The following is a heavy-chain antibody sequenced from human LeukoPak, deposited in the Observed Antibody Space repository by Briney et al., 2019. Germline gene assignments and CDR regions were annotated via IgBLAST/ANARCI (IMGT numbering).Heavy chain of an antibody. CDR2: FDPEDDET. J-gene: IGHJ5*02. D-gene: IGHD3-3*01. Sequence: ASVKVSCEVSGNTLTELSIHWVRQAPGKGLEWVAGFDPEDDETIYAQRFLDRVTLTEDTSTNTAYMELSSLRSEDSAVYYCARGPPRYDFWSGYWEHWFDPWGQGTLVTVSS. CDR1: GNTLTELS. CDR3: ARGPPRYDFWSGYWEHWFDP. V-gene: IGHV1-24*01.